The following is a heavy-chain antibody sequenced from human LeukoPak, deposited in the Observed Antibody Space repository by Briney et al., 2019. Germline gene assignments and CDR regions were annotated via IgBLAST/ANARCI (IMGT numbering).Heavy chain of an antibody. V-gene: IGHV1-18*01. CDR1: GYTFTSYG. J-gene: IGHJ4*02. CDR2: ISAYNGNT. CDR3: ARDAKYYYGSGSYYTPPSPSFDY. Sequence: GASVKVSCKASGYTFTSYGISWVRQAPGQGLEWMGWISAYNGNTNYAQKLQGRVTMTTDTSTSTAYMELRSLRSDDTAVYYCARDAKYYYGSGSYYTPPSPSFDYRGQGTLVTVSS. D-gene: IGHD3-10*01.